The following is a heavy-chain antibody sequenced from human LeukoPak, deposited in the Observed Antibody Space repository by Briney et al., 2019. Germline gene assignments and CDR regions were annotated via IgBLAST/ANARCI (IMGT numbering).Heavy chain of an antibody. J-gene: IGHJ5*02. CDR3: AREGGSIDWFDP. V-gene: IGHV1-2*02. CDR2: INPDSGGT. Sequence: ASVKVSCKASGYTFSDYYMHWVRQAPGQGLEWMGWINPDSGGTKYAQKFQGRVTMTRDTSISTAYMELSRLRSDDTAVYYCAREGGSIDWFDPWGQGTLVTVSS. D-gene: IGHD3-16*01. CDR1: GYTFSDYY.